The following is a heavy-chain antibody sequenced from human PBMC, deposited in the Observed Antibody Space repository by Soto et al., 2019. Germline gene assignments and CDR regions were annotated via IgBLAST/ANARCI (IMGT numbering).Heavy chain of an antibody. J-gene: IGHJ5*02. D-gene: IGHD3-22*01. CDR3: ALPYYYDSSGYSSHYNWFDP. CDR1: GGTFSSYA. Sequence: ASVKVSCKASGGTFSSYAISWVRQAPGQGLEWMGGIIPIFGTANYAQKLQGRVTITADESTSTAYMELSSLRSEDTAVYYCALPYYYDSSGYSSHYNWFDPWGQGTLVTVSS. CDR2: IIPIFGTA. V-gene: IGHV1-69*13.